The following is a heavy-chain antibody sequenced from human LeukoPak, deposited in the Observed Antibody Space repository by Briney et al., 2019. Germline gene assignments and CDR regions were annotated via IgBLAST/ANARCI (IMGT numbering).Heavy chain of an antibody. CDR1: GYTFTSYG. D-gene: IGHD6-19*01. Sequence: ASVKVSCKASGYTFTSYGISWVRQAPGQGLEWMGWISAYNGNTNYAQKLQGRVTMTTDTSTSTAYMELRSLRSDDTAVYYCARTADKYSSGWYYFDCWGQGTLVTVSS. CDR3: ARTADKYSSGWYYFDC. CDR2: ISAYNGNT. V-gene: IGHV1-18*01. J-gene: IGHJ4*02.